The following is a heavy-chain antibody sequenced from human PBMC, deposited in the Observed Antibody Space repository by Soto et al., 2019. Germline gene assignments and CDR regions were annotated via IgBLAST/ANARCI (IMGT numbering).Heavy chain of an antibody. Sequence: GASVKVSCKDSGYIFTDYYMNWVRQAPGQGLEWMGWINPNSGGTNYAQKFQGRVTMTTDTSISTAYMELSRLTSDDTAVYYCARPYCGSNSRHNWFDPWGQGTLVTVSS. V-gene: IGHV1-2*02. CDR3: ARPYCGSNSRHNWFDP. J-gene: IGHJ5*02. CDR1: GYIFTDYY. CDR2: INPNSGGT. D-gene: IGHD2-2*01.